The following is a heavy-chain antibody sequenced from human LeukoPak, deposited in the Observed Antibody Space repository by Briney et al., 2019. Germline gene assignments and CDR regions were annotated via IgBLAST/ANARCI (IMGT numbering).Heavy chain of an antibody. Sequence: GGSLRLSCASSGFTFSSYTMNWVRQAPGKGLEWVSSLSGTGRYIYYADLMKGRFTISRDNAKNSLYLQMNSLRAEDTAVYYCARSLRDAFDIWGQGTMVTVSS. CDR2: LSGTGRYI. V-gene: IGHV3-21*01. CDR3: ARSLRDAFDI. J-gene: IGHJ3*02. CDR1: GFTFSSYT.